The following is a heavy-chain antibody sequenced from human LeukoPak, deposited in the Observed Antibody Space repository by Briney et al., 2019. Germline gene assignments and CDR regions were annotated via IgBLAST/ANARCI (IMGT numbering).Heavy chain of an antibody. CDR1: GYIFTDYY. Sequence: GASVKVSCKASGYIFTDYYMHWVRQAPGQELGWMGRINPNSGGTNYAQKFQGRVTMTRDTSISTAYMELSRLRSDDTAVYYCARSPAILYQLLFNYWGQGTLVTVSS. J-gene: IGHJ4*02. D-gene: IGHD2-2*01. CDR2: INPNSGGT. V-gene: IGHV1-2*06. CDR3: ARSPAILYQLLFNY.